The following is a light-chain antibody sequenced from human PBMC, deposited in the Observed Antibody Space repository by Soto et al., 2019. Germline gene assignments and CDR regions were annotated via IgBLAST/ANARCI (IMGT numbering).Light chain of an antibody. V-gene: IGLV2-14*01. CDR3: RSYTGSSTL. J-gene: IGLJ2*01. CDR2: EVS. Sequence: QSALTQPASVSGSPGQSITISCTGTSSDVGGYNYVSWYQQHPGKAPKLMIYEVSNRPSEVSNRFSGSKSGNTASLTISGLQAEDEADYYCRSYTGSSTLFGGGTKLTVL. CDR1: SSDVGGYNY.